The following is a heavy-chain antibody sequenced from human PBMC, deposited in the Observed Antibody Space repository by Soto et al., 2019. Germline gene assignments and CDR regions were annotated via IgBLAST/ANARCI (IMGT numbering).Heavy chain of an antibody. J-gene: IGHJ3*01. Sequence: QVQLVKSGGGVVQPGRSVRLSCAASGFTFSTYGMHWVRQAPGKGLEWVALIAYDGSNKYYADSVKGRFTISRDNSKNTLYLQMNCLAAEATAVYYCAKGAYDYGTSSLAFDFWGQGTMVTVSS. CDR1: GFTFSTYG. D-gene: IGHD6-6*01. CDR2: IAYDGSNK. V-gene: IGHV3-30*18. CDR3: AKGAYDYGTSSLAFDF.